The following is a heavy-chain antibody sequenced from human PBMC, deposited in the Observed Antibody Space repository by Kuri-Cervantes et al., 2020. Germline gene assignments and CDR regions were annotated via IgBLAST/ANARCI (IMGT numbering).Heavy chain of an antibody. D-gene: IGHD1-1*01. CDR1: GYTFTSYY. CDR3: AGGGNGGDY. Sequence: ASVQVSCKASGYTFTSYYMHWVRQAPGQGLEWMGIINHTGGSTSYAQKFQGRVTMTRDTSTSTVYMELSSLRAEDTAGYYCAGGGNGGDYWGQGTLVTVSS. CDR2: INHTGGST. V-gene: IGHV1-46*01. J-gene: IGHJ4*02.